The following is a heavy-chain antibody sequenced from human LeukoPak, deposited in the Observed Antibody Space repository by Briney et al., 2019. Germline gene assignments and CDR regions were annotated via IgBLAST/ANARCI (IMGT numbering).Heavy chain of an antibody. D-gene: IGHD1-26*01. J-gene: IGHJ4*02. Sequence: GGSLRLSCAASGFTFSSYAMHWVRQAPGKGLEWVAVISYDGSNKYYADSVKGRFTISRDNSKNTLYLQMNSLRAEDTAVYYCASAPYSGSSYYFDYWGQGTLVTVSS. V-gene: IGHV3-30*04. CDR2: ISYDGSNK. CDR3: ASAPYSGSSYYFDY. CDR1: GFTFSSYA.